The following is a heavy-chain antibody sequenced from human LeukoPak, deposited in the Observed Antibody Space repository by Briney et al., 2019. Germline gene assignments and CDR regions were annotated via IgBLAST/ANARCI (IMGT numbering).Heavy chain of an antibody. CDR3: ARSRTYYYGSGSPPDAFDI. Sequence: GGSLRLSCAASGFTFSSYSMNWVRQAPGKGLEWVSSISSSSSYIYYADSVKGRFTISRDNAKNSLYLQMNSLRAEDTAVYYCARSRTYYYGSGSPPDAFDIWGQGTMVTVSS. CDR2: ISSSSSYI. CDR1: GFTFSSYS. V-gene: IGHV3-21*01. D-gene: IGHD3-10*01. J-gene: IGHJ3*02.